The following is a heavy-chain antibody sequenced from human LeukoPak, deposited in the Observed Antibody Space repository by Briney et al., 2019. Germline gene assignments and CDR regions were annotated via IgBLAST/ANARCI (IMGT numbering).Heavy chain of an antibody. J-gene: IGHJ4*02. CDR2: IRYDGSNK. V-gene: IGHV3-30*02. CDR1: GFTFSSYG. D-gene: IGHD1-20*01. Sequence: SGGSLRLSCAASGFTFSSYGMHWVRQAPGKGLEWVAFIRYDGSNKYYADSVKGRFTISRDNSKNTLYLQMNSLRAEDTAVYYCAKARITGTTYFDYWGQGTLVTVSS. CDR3: AKARITGTTYFDY.